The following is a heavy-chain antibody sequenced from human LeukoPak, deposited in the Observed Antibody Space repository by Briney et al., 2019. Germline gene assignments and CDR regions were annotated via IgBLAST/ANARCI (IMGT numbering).Heavy chain of an antibody. Sequence: ASVTVSCNASGFSLSGYYIHWVRQAPGQGLEWMGWTKPKDGDTNYADNFEGRVTLARSTSTSTAFMELTKLRSDATALNCTRARRERGYVYGADFIDYWGQGTLVIVS. CDR1: GFSLSGYY. CDR3: RARRERGYVYGADFIDY. CDR2: TKPKDGDT. J-gene: IGHJ4*02. D-gene: IGHD4/OR15-4a*01. V-gene: IGHV1-2*02.